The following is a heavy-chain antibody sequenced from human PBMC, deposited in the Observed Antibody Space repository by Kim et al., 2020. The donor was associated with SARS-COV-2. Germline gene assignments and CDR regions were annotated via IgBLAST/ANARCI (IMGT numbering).Heavy chain of an antibody. V-gene: IGHV3-21*01. CDR1: GFTFSNYS. D-gene: IGHD2-2*01. CDR2: ISSGSTYI. J-gene: IGHJ4*02. Sequence: GGSLRLSCAASGFTFSNYSMNWVRQAPGKGLEWVSSISSGSTYIYYADSVKGRFTISRDNAKNSLYLQMNSLRAEDTAVYYCARGSRRWGQGTLVTVSS. CDR3: ARGSRR.